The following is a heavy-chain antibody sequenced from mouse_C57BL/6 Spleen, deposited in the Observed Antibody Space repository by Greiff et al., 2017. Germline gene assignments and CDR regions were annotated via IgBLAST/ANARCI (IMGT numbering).Heavy chain of an antibody. J-gene: IGHJ4*01. V-gene: IGHV3-6*01. CDR3: ARDGPGGMDY. CDR1: GYSITSGYY. Sequence: EVQLQESGPGLVKPSQSLSLTCSVTGYSITSGYYWNWIRQFPGNKLEWMGYISYDGSNNYNPSLKNRISITRDTSKNQFFLKLNSVTTEDTATYYCARDGPGGMDYWGQGTSVTVSS. CDR2: ISYDGSN.